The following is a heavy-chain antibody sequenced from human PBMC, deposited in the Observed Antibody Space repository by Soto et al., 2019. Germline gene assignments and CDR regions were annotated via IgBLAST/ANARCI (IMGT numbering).Heavy chain of an antibody. V-gene: IGHV3-23*01. CDR3: AKELLRLGESLERYFDY. D-gene: IGHD3-10*01. Sequence: QPGGSLRLSCAASGFNFSDYYMTWIRQAPGKGLEWVSAISGSGSSRYYADSAKGRFTISRDNSKNTLFLQLNSLRAEDTAVYYCAKELLRLGESLERYFDYWGQGTLVTVSS. CDR1: GFNFSDYY. CDR2: ISGSGSSR. J-gene: IGHJ4*02.